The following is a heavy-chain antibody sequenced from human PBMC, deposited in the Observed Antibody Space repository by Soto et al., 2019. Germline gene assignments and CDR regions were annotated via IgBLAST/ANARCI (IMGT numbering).Heavy chain of an antibody. CDR2: IYSSGST. CDR3: ARDVADFWSGYAGKGMALYYYYGMDV. Sequence: SETLSLTCTVSGGAISTYYWTWIRQTAGKGLEWIGRIYSSGSTKYNPALQSRVTMSLDTSNNQFSLRLSSVTAADTAVYYCARDVADFWSGYAGKGMALYYYYGMDVWGQGTTVTVSS. CDR1: GGAISTYY. V-gene: IGHV4-4*07. J-gene: IGHJ6*02. D-gene: IGHD3-3*01.